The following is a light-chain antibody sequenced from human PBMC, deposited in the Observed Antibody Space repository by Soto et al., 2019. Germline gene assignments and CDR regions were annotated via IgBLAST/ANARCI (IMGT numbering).Light chain of an antibody. J-gene: IGKJ1*01. V-gene: IGKV1-5*03. CDR3: QQYNSYSGT. Sequence: DIQMTQSHSNLSASVGDTVTITCRASQRFSTWLAWYQQKPGKAPNLLIYEASSLESGVPSRFSGSGSGTEFTLTISSLQPDDFATYYCQQYNSYSGTFGQGTKGEIK. CDR1: QRFSTW. CDR2: EAS.